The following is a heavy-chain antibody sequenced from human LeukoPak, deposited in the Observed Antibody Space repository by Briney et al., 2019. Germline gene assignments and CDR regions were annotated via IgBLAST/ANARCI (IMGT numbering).Heavy chain of an antibody. CDR1: GFTFSSYA. V-gene: IGHV3-23*01. Sequence: GGSLRLSCAASGFTFSSYAMGWVRQAPGKGLEWVSAINGSGGSTYYADSVKGRFTISRDNSKNTLYLQMNSLRAEDTAVYYCARDPVLRFQEFGSHNWIDPWGQGTLVTVSS. CDR2: INGSGGST. CDR3: ARDPVLRFQEFGSHNWIDP. J-gene: IGHJ5*02. D-gene: IGHD3-3*01.